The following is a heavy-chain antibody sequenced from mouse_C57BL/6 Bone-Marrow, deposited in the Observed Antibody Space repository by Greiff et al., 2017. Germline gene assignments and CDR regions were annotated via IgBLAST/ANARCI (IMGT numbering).Heavy chain of an antibody. V-gene: IGHV2-5*01. D-gene: IGHD3-1*01. CDR1: GFSLTSYG. CDR2: IWRGGST. CDR3: AKIGDSYYAMDY. Sequence: QVQLQQSGPGLVQPSQSLSITCTVSGFSLTSYGVHWVRQSPGKGLEWLGVIWRGGSTAYNAAFMSRLSITKDNSKSQVFFKMNSLQADDTAIYYCAKIGDSYYAMDYWGQGTSVTVSS. J-gene: IGHJ4*01.